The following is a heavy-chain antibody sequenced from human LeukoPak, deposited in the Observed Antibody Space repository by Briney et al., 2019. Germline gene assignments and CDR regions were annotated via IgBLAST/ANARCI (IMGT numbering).Heavy chain of an antibody. Sequence: SETLSLTCAVYGGSFSGYYWSWIRQPPGKGLEWIGEINHSGSTNYNPSLKSQVTISVDTSKNQFSLKLSSVTAADTAVYYCARRDYGDYGGDYWGQGTLVTVSS. CDR1: GGSFSGYY. J-gene: IGHJ4*02. CDR2: INHSGST. CDR3: ARRDYGDYGGDY. V-gene: IGHV4-34*01. D-gene: IGHD4-17*01.